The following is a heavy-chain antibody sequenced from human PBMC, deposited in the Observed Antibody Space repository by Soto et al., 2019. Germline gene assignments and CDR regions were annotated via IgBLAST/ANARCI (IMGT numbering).Heavy chain of an antibody. D-gene: IGHD1-26*01. J-gene: IGHJ6*02. CDR3: ARDRSRGANYYYYGMDV. Sequence: EVQLVESGGGLVKPGGSLRLSCAASGFTFSSYSMNWVRQAPGKGLEWVSSISSSSSYIYYADSVKGRFTISRDNAKNSLYLQMNSLRAEDTAVYYCARDRSRGANYYYYGMDVWGQGTTVTVSS. CDR2: ISSSSSYI. V-gene: IGHV3-21*01. CDR1: GFTFSSYS.